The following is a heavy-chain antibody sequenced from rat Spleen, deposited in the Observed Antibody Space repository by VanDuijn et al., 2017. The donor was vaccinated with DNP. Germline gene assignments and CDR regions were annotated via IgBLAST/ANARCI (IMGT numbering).Heavy chain of an antibody. CDR3: TRQGAGSTRHYFAY. J-gene: IGHJ2*01. V-gene: IGHV5-22*01. CDR2: IGSAAYAP. D-gene: IGHD1-4*01. CDR1: GFTFSAYY. Sequence: EVQLVESGGGLVQPGRSLKLSCAASGFTFSAYYMAWVRQAPAKGLEWVAYIGSAAYAPYYGDSVKGRFTISRDNAKSTLYLQMNSLRSEDMATYYCTRQGAGSTRHYFAYWGQGVMVSVSS.